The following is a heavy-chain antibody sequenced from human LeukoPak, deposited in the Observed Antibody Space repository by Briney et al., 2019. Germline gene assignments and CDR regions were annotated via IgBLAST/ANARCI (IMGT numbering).Heavy chain of an antibody. CDR3: AKDDFWSGYGEKTNWFDP. Sequence: PGGSLRLSCAASGFNFSSYAMSWVRPAPGKGLEWVSAISGSGGRTYYADSVKGRFTISRDNSKNTLYLQMNSLRAEDTAVYYCAKDDFWSGYGEKTNWFDPWGQGTLVTVSS. CDR2: ISGSGGRT. D-gene: IGHD3-3*01. V-gene: IGHV3-23*01. CDR1: GFNFSSYA. J-gene: IGHJ5*02.